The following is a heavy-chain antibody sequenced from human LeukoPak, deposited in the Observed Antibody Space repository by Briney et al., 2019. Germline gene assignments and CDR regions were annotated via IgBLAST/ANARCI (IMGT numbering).Heavy chain of an antibody. CDR1: GGTFSSYA. D-gene: IGHD1-1*01. Sequence: SVKVSCKAAGGTFSSYAISWVRQAPGQGLEWRGGIIPIFGTANYAQKFQGRVTITADESTSTAYMELSSLRSEDTAVYYCARRTGPPGGDWFDPWGQGTLVTVSS. J-gene: IGHJ5*02. CDR2: IIPIFGTA. CDR3: ARRTGPPGGDWFDP. V-gene: IGHV1-69*13.